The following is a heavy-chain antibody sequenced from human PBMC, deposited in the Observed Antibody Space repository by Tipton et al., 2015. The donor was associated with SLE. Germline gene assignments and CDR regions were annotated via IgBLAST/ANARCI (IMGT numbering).Heavy chain of an antibody. V-gene: IGHV4-31*11. CDR1: GYSISSGGYY. J-gene: IGHJ3*02. CDR2: IYYSGST. CDR3: ARDAFHFGVVAVRPFDI. Sequence: LRLSCAVSGYSISSGGYYWSWIRQHPGKGLEWIGYIYYSGSTYYNPSLKSRVTISVDTSKNQFSLQLNSVTPEDTAVYYCARDAFHFGVVAVRPFDIWGQGTMVTVSS. D-gene: IGHD3-3*01.